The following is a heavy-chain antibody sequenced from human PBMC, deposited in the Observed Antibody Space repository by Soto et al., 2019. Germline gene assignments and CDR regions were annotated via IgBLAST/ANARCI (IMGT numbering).Heavy chain of an antibody. CDR1: GYTFTSYD. J-gene: IGHJ5*02. CDR2: MNPNSGNT. D-gene: IGHD3-16*01. CDR3: ARLKQDYAVA. Sequence: ASVKVSCKASGYTFTSYDINWVLRATGQGLEWMGWMNPNSGNTAYAQKFQGRVTMTRNTSISTAYMELSSLRSEDTAVYYCARLKQDYAVAWGQGTMVTVSS. V-gene: IGHV1-8*01.